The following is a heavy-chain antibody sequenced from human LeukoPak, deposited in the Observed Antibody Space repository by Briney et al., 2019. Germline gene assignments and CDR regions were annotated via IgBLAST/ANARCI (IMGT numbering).Heavy chain of an antibody. CDR1: VYTFTSYG. D-gene: IGHD3-10*01. Sequence: AAVKVSFKASVYTFTSYGISWVRPAPGQGLEWMGLISAYNGNTNNAQKLQGRVTMTTDTSTSTAYMELRSLRSEDTAVYYCARGGLWFGEYRPKYYFDYWGQGTLVTVSS. CDR2: ISAYNGNT. V-gene: IGHV1-18*01. J-gene: IGHJ4*02. CDR3: ARGGLWFGEYRPKYYFDY.